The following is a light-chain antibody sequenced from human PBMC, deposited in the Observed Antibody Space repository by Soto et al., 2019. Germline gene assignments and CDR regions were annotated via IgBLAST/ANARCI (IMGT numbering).Light chain of an antibody. CDR2: GAS. CDR1: QSVSSN. Sequence: EIVMTQSPATLSVSPGERATLSCRASQSVSSNLAWYQQKPGQAPRLLIYGASTRATGFPARFSGSGSGTEFPLTISRLQSEDFVVYCCQQYNNRPQLSFGGGTKVEIK. V-gene: IGKV3-15*01. CDR3: QQYNNRPQLS. J-gene: IGKJ4*02.